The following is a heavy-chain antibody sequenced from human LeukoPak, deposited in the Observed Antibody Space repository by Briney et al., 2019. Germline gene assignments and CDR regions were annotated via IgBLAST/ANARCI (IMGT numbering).Heavy chain of an antibody. D-gene: IGHD2-15*01. CDR2: IIPIFGTA. V-gene: IGHV1-69*05. CDR3: ARARARYCGGGSCYWDWFDP. CDR1: GGTFSSYA. Sequence: ASVKVSCKASGGTFSSYAISWVRQAPGQGLEWMGGIIPIFGTANYAQKFQGRVTMTRDTSTSTVYMELSSLRSEDTAVYYCARARARYCGGGSCYWDWFDPWGQGTLVTVSS. J-gene: IGHJ5*02.